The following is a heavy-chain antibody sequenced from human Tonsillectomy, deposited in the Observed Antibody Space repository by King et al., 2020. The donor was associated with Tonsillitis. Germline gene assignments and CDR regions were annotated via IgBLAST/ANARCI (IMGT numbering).Heavy chain of an antibody. J-gene: IGHJ4*02. CDR1: GLSFSTSA. D-gene: IGHD3-22*01. CDR3: ARNGYFYHSSGFYYIDYFDS. CDR2: ISGSGDSS. V-gene: IGHV3-23*04. Sequence: VQLVESGGGLVQPGGSLRLSCAASGLSFSTSAMSWVRQAPGKGLEWVSAISGSGDSSYYPDPVKGRFTISRDISKNTLYLQMNSLRADDTAVYYCARNGYFYHSSGFYYIDYFDSWGQGTLLTVSS.